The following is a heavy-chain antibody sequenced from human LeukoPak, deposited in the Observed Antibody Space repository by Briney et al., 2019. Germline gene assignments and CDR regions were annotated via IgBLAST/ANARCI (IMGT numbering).Heavy chain of an antibody. CDR2: VSYDGSNK. CDR3: AKDVRSGWLQAFDL. J-gene: IGHJ2*01. CDR1: GFTFNRYA. D-gene: IGHD5-12*01. Sequence: GGSLRLSCAASGFTFNRYAMHWVRQAPGKGLEWMAVVSYDGSNKYYGDSVKGRFTISRDNSKNTLYLQMNSLRAEDTAVYYCAKDVRSGWLQAFDLWGRGTLVTVSS. V-gene: IGHV3-30-3*01.